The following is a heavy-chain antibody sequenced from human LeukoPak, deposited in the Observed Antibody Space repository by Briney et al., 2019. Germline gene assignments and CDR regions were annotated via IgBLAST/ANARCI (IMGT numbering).Heavy chain of an antibody. D-gene: IGHD3-9*01. Sequence: PSETLSLTCAVYGGSFSGYYWSWIRQPPGKGLEWIGEINQSGSTNYNPSLKSRVTISVDTSKNQFSLKLSSVTAADTAVYYCARTRYFDWLAWGIPKKYGMDVWGQGTTVTVSS. J-gene: IGHJ6*02. V-gene: IGHV4-34*01. CDR3: ARTRYFDWLAWGIPKKYGMDV. CDR2: INQSGST. CDR1: GGSFSGYY.